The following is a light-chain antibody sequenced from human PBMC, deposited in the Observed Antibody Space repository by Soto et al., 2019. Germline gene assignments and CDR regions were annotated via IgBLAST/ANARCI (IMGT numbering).Light chain of an antibody. CDR2: GAS. V-gene: IGKV3-15*01. J-gene: IGKJ1*01. CDR3: HQYKKGTRT. CDR1: QCVXSN. Sequence: IVVTQSASALSVSPGESATLSCRASQCVXSNFAWYQQKPGQAPRFLXDGASTSANGSPASLSGSGSGTEFTRTISSPQSYDCDCYYLHQYKKGTRTFGQGTKVDIK.